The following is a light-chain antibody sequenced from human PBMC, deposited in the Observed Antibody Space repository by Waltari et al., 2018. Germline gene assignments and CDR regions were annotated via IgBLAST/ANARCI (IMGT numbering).Light chain of an antibody. V-gene: IGKV2-28*01. CDR3: MQALQTPMYT. CDR2: VAS. J-gene: IGKJ2*01. CDR1: QSLLHSNGYTY. Sequence: DIVMTQSPLSLPVTPGEPASISCRSSQSLLHSNGYTYLDWYLQKPGQSPQLLIYVASNRASGVPDRVIGSESGTDFTLKISRGEAEDVGFYYCMQALQTPMYTFGQGTKLEIK.